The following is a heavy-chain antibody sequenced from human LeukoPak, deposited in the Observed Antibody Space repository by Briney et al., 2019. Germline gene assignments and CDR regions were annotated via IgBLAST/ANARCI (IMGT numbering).Heavy chain of an antibody. D-gene: IGHD2-2*01. CDR3: VKGDIVVVPAAFDY. V-gene: IGHV3-64D*06. CDR2: ISSNGGST. CDR1: GFTFSSYA. J-gene: IGHJ4*02. Sequence: GGSLRLSCSASGFTFSSYAMHWVRQAPGKGLEYVSLISSNGGSTYYADSVKGRFTISRDNSKNTLYLQMSSLRAEDTAVYYCVKGDIVVVPAAFDYWGQGTLVTVSS.